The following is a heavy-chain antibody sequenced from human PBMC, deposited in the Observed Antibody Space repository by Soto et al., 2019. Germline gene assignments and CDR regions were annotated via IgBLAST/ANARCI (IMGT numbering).Heavy chain of an antibody. V-gene: IGHV4-30-2*01. Sequence: SETLSLTCAVSGGSISSGGYSWSWIRQPPGKGLEWIGYIYHSGSTYYNPSLKSRVTISVDRSKNQFSLKLSSVTAADTAVYYCATDITIVRGVIIRVIDYWGQGTLVTVSS. J-gene: IGHJ4*02. D-gene: IGHD3-10*01. CDR2: IYHSGST. CDR3: ATDITIVRGVIIRVIDY. CDR1: GGSISSGGYS.